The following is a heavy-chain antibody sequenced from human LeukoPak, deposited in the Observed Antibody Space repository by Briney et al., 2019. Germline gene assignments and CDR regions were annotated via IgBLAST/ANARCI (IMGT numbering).Heavy chain of an antibody. J-gene: IGHJ4*02. V-gene: IGHV1-18*01. CDR1: GYTFTTYN. Sequence: ASVKVSCKASGYTFTTYNINWVRQAPGQGLEWMGWISGYNGNTNYAQKFQGRVTMTRDTSISTAYMELSRLRSDDTAVYYCASGGSYYSHDYWGQGTLVTVSS. CDR2: ISGYNGNT. CDR3: ASGGSYYSHDY. D-gene: IGHD1-26*01.